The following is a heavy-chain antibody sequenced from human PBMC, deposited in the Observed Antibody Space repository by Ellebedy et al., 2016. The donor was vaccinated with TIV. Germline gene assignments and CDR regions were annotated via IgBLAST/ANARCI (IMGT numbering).Heavy chain of an antibody. D-gene: IGHD4-11*01. V-gene: IGHV3-74*01. CDR3: GRDYQTYSDSPGVDI. CDR1: GSTLFSTYW. Sequence: GESLKISCAASGSTLFSTYWMHWVRQVPGKGLVWVSRIDSGGSYTTYADSVKGRFTMSGDNAKNTLYLQMDSLRVEDTAVYYCGRDYQTYSDSPGVDIWGQGTTVTVSS. CDR2: IDSGGSYT. J-gene: IGHJ6*02.